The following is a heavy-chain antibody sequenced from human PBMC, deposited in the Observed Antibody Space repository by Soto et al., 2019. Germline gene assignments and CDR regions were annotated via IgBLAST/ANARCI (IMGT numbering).Heavy chain of an antibody. D-gene: IGHD3-22*01. CDR1: GFTFSSYA. Sequence: GSLRLSCAASGFTFSSYAMHWVRQAPGKGLEWVAVISYDGSNKYYADSVKGRFTISRDNSKNTLYLQMNSLRAEDTAVYYCARDPWTYMDYYDSSGYYHYFDYWGQGTLVTVSS. CDR2: ISYDGSNK. J-gene: IGHJ4*02. V-gene: IGHV3-30-3*01. CDR3: ARDPWTYMDYYDSSGYYHYFDY.